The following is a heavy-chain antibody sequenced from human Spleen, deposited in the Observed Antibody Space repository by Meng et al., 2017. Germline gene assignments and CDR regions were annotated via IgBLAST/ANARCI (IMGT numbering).Heavy chain of an antibody. D-gene: IGHD5-12*01. J-gene: IGHJ4*02. Sequence: GESLKISCAASGFTFSTYAMHWVRQAPGKGLEWVSLINSDGSSTSYADSVKGRFTISRDNSKNTLYLQMNSLKTEDTAVYYCSGHIDYWGQGTLVTVSS. CDR3: SGHIDY. CDR2: INSDGSST. V-gene: IGHV3-NL1*01. CDR1: GFTFSTYA.